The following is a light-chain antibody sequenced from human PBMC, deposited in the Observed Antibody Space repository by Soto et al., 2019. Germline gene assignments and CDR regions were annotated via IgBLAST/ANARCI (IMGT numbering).Light chain of an antibody. CDR1: QSVSGRY. J-gene: IGKJ5*01. CDR2: GAS. CDR3: QRYGRSPTIT. Sequence: EIVLTQSPGTLSLSAGDRATLXXRASQSVSGRYLAWYQQKPGQATRLXXYGASSRATGIPDRFSGSGSGTDFTLTISRLEPEAFAVYYCQRYGRSPTITFGPGTRLEIK. V-gene: IGKV3-20*01.